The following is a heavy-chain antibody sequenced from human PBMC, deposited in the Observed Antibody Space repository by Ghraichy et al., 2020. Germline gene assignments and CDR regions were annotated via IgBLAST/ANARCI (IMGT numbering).Heavy chain of an antibody. J-gene: IGHJ6*02. CDR2: MNPNSGNT. CDR1: GYTFTSYD. V-gene: IGHV1-8*01. CDR3: AREYRQWLGTAHYYYYGMDV. Sequence: ASVKVSCKASGYTFTSYDINWVRQATGQGLEWMGWMNPNSGNTGYAQKFQGRVTMTRNTSISTAYMELSSLRSEDTAVYYCAREYRQWLGTAHYYYYGMDVWGQGTTVTVSS. D-gene: IGHD6-19*01.